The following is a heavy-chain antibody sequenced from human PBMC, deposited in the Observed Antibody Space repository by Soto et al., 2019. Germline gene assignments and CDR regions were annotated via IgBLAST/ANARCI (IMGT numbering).Heavy chain of an antibody. CDR2: ISSSGSTI. V-gene: IGHV3-48*03. CDR3: ARACGSCYPYYYYGMDV. J-gene: IGHJ6*02. D-gene: IGHD2-15*01. CDR1: GFTFSSYE. Sequence: GGSLRLSCAASGFTFSSYEMNWVRQAPGKGLEWVSYISSSGSTIYYADSVKGRFTISRDNAKNSLYLQMNSLRAEDMAVYYCARACGSCYPYYYYGMDVWGQGTTVTVS.